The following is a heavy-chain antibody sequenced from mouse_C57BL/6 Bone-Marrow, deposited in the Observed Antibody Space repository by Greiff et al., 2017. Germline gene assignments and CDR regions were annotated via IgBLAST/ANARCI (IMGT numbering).Heavy chain of an antibody. CDR2: INPSTGGT. CDR1: GYSFTGYY. V-gene: IGHV1-42*01. CDR3: ARGGGSSGWFAY. J-gene: IGHJ3*01. D-gene: IGHD3-2*02. Sequence: EVMLVESGPELVKPGASVKISCKASGYSFTGYYMNWVKQSPEKSLEWIGEINPSTGGTTYNQKFKAKATLTVDKSSSTAYMQLKSLTSEDSAVYYCARGGGSSGWFAYWGQGTLVTVSA.